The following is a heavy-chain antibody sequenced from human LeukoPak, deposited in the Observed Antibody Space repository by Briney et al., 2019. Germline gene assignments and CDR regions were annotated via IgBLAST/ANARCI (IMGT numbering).Heavy chain of an antibody. CDR3: ARDLSYYYGSGSLNWFNP. J-gene: IGHJ5*02. Sequence: SETLSLTCTVSGGSISSHYWSWIRQPPGKGLEWIGYIYYSGSTNYNPSLKSRVTISVDTSKNQFSLKPSSVTAADTAVYYCARDLSYYYGSGSLNWFNPGGQEPLVTVPS. D-gene: IGHD3-10*01. CDR2: IYYSGST. V-gene: IGHV4-59*11. CDR1: GGSISSHY.